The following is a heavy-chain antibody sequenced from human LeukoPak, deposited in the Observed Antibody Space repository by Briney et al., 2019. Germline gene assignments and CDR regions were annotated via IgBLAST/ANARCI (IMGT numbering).Heavy chain of an antibody. J-gene: IGHJ4*02. V-gene: IGHV3-23*01. CDR1: GFTFSSYA. D-gene: IGHD1-26*01. Sequence: GGSLRLSCAASGFTFSSYAMSWVRQAPGKGLEWVSAISGSGGSTYYADSVKGRFTISRDNSKNTLYLQMNSLRAEDTAVYYCARSDGSYDYGDYWGQGTLVTVSS. CDR2: ISGSGGST. CDR3: ARSDGSYDYGDY.